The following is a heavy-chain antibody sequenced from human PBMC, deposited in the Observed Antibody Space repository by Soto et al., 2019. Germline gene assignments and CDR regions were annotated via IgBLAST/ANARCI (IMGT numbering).Heavy chain of an antibody. D-gene: IGHD3-22*01. CDR1: GGSISSYY. Sequence: SETLSLTCTVSGGSISSYYWSWIRQPPGKGLEWIGYIYYSGSTNYNPSLKSRVTISVDTSKNQFSLKLSSVTAADTAVYYCARMPGDSSGFLDYWGQGTLVTVSS. V-gene: IGHV4-59*01. CDR2: IYYSGST. CDR3: ARMPGDSSGFLDY. J-gene: IGHJ4*02.